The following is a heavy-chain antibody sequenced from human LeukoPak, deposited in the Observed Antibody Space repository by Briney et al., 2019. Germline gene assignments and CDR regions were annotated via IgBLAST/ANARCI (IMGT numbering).Heavy chain of an antibody. D-gene: IGHD3-3*01. CDR2: IYHSGST. J-gene: IGHJ4*02. CDR3: AGRISDFSPDY. V-gene: IGHV4-4*02. Sequence: SETLSLTCAVSGGSIISTNWWTWVRQPTGKGLEWIGEIYHSGSTNYNPSLKSRVTMSVDKSKNQFSLKVSSVTAADTAVYYCAGRISDFSPDYWGQGTLVTVSS. CDR1: GGSIISTNW.